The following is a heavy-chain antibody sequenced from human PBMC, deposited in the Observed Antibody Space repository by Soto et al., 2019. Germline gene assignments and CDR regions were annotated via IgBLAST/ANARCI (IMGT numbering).Heavy chain of an antibody. CDR3: ARDHINGWKSYY. CDR1: GFTFSNYW. D-gene: IGHD6-19*01. Sequence: GGSLRLSCLASGFTFSNYWMSWVCQAPGKGLEWVANIKQDGSENYYVDSVKGRFTTSRDNTKNSFYLQMNSLRAEDTAVYYCARDHINGWKSYYWGRGTLVTVSS. V-gene: IGHV3-7*01. J-gene: IGHJ4*02. CDR2: IKQDGSEN.